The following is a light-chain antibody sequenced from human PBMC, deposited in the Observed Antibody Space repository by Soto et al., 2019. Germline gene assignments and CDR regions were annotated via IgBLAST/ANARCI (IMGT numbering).Light chain of an antibody. CDR1: SSDVGYYDY. Sequence: SALTQPPSASGFPGQSVTISCTGTSSDVGYYDYVSWYQQHPGKAPKLVIYEVTKRPSGVPDRVSASKSGNTASLTVSGLRAEDEADYYCASWDDSLNGRGVFGTGTKVTVL. V-gene: IGLV2-8*01. J-gene: IGLJ1*01. CDR3: ASWDDSLNGRGV. CDR2: EVT.